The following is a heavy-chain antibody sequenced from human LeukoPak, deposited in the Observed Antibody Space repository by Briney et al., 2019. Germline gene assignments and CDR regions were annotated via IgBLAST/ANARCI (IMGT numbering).Heavy chain of an antibody. CDR2: IYYSGST. J-gene: IGHJ4*02. CDR1: GCSISSYY. D-gene: IGHD4-17*01. V-gene: IGHV4-59*01. Sequence: PSETLSLTCTVSGCSISSYYWSWIRQPPGKGLEWIGYIYYSGSTNYNPSLKSRVTISVDTSKNQFSLKLSSVTAADTAVYYCARGRDYGDLDYWGQGTLVTVSS. CDR3: ARGRDYGDLDY.